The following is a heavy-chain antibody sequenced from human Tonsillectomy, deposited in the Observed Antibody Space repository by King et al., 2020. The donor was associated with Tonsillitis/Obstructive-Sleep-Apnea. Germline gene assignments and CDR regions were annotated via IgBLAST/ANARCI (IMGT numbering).Heavy chain of an antibody. V-gene: IGHV4-34*01. D-gene: IGHD6-19*01. CDR2: INHSGST. CDR1: GGSFSGYY. J-gene: IGHJ4*02. CDR3: ARGKAVAGIDY. Sequence: VQLQQWGAGLLKPSETLSLTCAVYGGSFSGYYWSWIRQPPGKGLEWIGEINHSGSTNYNPSLKSRVTISVDTSKNQFSLKLSSVTAADTAVYYCARGKAVAGIDYWGQGTLVTVSS.